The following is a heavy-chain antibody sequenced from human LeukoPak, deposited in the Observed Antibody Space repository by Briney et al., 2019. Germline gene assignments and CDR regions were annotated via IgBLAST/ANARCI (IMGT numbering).Heavy chain of an antibody. Sequence: GGSQRLSCAASGLTFSSFGMSWVRQAPGKGLEWVSAITGSGYTTYYADSVKGRFTISRDNSKNTVSLQMYSLRAEDTAVYYCGSTEGTSTYSAWGSYRLDSWGQGTLVTVAS. CDR3: GSTEGTSTYSAWGSYRLDS. CDR1: GLTFSSFG. D-gene: IGHD3-16*02. J-gene: IGHJ4*02. CDR2: ITGSGYTT. V-gene: IGHV3-23*01.